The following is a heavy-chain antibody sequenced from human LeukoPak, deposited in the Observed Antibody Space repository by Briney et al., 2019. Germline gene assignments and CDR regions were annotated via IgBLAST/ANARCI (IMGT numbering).Heavy chain of an antibody. CDR3: ARDKSYYFQAWFDP. J-gene: IGHJ5*02. Sequence: PSETLSLTCTVSGGFISSDYYWGWMRQSPGMGLEWIGTIHHSGITYYNTSLRSRVTVSVDTSKNQFSLKLSSVTAADTAVYYCARDKSYYFQAWFDPWGQGTLVTVSS. CDR1: GGFISSDYY. V-gene: IGHV4-38-2*02. D-gene: IGHD3-10*01. CDR2: IHHSGIT.